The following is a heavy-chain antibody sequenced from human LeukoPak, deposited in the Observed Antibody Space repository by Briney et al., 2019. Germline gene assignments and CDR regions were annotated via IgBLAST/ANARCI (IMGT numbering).Heavy chain of an antibody. Sequence: GGSLSLTCVASGFTLSRNWLRWVRHAPGKGLVWVSRINSDGSSTSYADSVKGRFTISRENAKNTLYLQMNSLRAEDTAVYYCARVAAWDNRGHLCLQGAQKTLVTVSS. CDR1: GFTLSRNW. CDR3: ARVAAWDNRGHLCLQ. V-gene: IGHV3-74*01. J-gene: IGHJ4*02. D-gene: IGHD5/OR15-5a*01. CDR2: INSDGSST.